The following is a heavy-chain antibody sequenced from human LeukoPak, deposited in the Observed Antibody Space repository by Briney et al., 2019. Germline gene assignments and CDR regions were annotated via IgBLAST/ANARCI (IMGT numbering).Heavy chain of an antibody. J-gene: IGHJ3*02. Sequence: PSETLSLTCTVSGGSISSGDYYWSWIRQPPGKGLEWIGYIYYSGSTYYNPSLKSRVTISVDTSKNQFSLKLSSVTAADTAVYYCARHLIFQDAFDIWGQGTMVTVSS. D-gene: IGHD3-9*01. CDR1: GGSISSGDYY. CDR2: IYYSGST. V-gene: IGHV4-30-4*01. CDR3: ARHLIFQDAFDI.